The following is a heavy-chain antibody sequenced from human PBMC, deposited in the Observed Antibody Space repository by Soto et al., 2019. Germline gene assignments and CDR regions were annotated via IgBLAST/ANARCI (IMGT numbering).Heavy chain of an antibody. CDR1: GGSINSGGYS. CDR3: ARVERTLSTPFAYGMDV. J-gene: IGHJ6*02. CDR2: IYHTGNT. Sequence: QLQLQESGSGLVKPSQTLSLTCTVSGGSINSGGYSWIWIRQPPGKGLEWIGYIYHTGNTFDNPSLQSRVTISVDQSKNQFSLRLGSVTAADTAMYYCARVERTLSTPFAYGMDVWGQGTTVTVSS. D-gene: IGHD2-2*01. V-gene: IGHV4-30-2*01.